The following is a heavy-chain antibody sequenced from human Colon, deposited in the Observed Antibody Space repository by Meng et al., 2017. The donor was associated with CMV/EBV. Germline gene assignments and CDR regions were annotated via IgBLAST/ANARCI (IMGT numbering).Heavy chain of an antibody. CDR3: ARMALHWYFDL. Sequence: QLQGPGPGPVQPSEPLSPTCTVSGDSISGRSYSCGWIRQPPGKGLEWIASIYYTGNDYHNPSLKSRVTISIDTSNNQFSLRLTSVTAADTAVYYCARMALHWYFDLWGRGTLVTVSS. D-gene: IGHD5-24*01. CDR1: GDSISGRSYS. CDR2: IYYTGND. V-gene: IGHV4-39*07. J-gene: IGHJ2*01.